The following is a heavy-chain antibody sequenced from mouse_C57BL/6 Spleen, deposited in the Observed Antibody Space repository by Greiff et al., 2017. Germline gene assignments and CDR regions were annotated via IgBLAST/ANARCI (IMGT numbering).Heavy chain of an antibody. CDR3: ARRGYLYYFDD. CDR2: INPNNGGT. Sequence: EVQLQQSGPELVKPGASVKISCKASGYTFTDYYMNWVKQSHGKSLEWIGDINPNNGGTSYNQKFKGKATLTVDKSSSTAYMELRSLTSEDSAVYYCARRGYLYYFDDWGKGTTLTVSS. CDR1: GYTFTDYY. J-gene: IGHJ2*01. D-gene: IGHD3-2*02. V-gene: IGHV1-26*01.